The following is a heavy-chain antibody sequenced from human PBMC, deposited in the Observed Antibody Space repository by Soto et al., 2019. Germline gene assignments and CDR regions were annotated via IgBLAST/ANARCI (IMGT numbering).Heavy chain of an antibody. CDR2: ISSRGSTM. CDR3: AVWNSPMGDPSDDFWSGPFDY. D-gene: IGHD3-3*01. V-gene: IGHV3-48*02. CDR1: GFTLSRYS. Sequence: EVQLVESGGGLVQPGGSLRLSCTASGFTLSRYSTNWVRQAPGKGLEWISYISSRGSTMYYADSVKGRFAVSRDNAKDSLYLQMNSLRDEDTAVYFCAVWNSPMGDPSDDFWSGPFDYWGQGTLVTVSS. J-gene: IGHJ4*02.